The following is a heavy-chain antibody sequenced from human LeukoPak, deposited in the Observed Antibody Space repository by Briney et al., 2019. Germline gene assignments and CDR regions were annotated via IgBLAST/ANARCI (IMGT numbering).Heavy chain of an antibody. CDR3: ARDAFSYYYYYMDV. V-gene: IGHV3-30*04. CDR2: ISYDVSKT. CDR1: GFTFSTYA. J-gene: IGHJ6*03. Sequence: PTGRSLRLSCAASGFTFSTYAMHWVRQAPGKGLEWVAVISYDVSKTYYADSVKGRFTISRDNSKNTLYLQMNSLRAEDTAVYYCARDAFSYYYYYMDVWGKGTMVTVSS.